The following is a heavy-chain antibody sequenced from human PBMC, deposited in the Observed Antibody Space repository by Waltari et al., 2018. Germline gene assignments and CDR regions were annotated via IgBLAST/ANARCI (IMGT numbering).Heavy chain of an antibody. V-gene: IGHV3-7*03. Sequence: EVQLVASGGGLVQPGGSLRLSCAASGFSISGYWMSWVRQAPGKGLQGGANIRQDESEVHYVDSVEGRLTISRDNAKNALYLQMSRLRAEDTAVYYCARGRITIGPWGQGTLVTVSA. J-gene: IGHJ5*02. D-gene: IGHD3-10*01. CDR2: IRQDESEV. CDR3: ARGRITIGP. CDR1: GFSISGYW.